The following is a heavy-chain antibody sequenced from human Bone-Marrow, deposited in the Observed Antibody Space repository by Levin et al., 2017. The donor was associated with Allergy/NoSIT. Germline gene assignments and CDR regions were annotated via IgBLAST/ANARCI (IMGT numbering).Heavy chain of an antibody. CDR2: IKEDGSDK. J-gene: IGHJ6*02. CDR1: GFTFSTYW. V-gene: IGHV3-7*01. Sequence: GGSLRLSCAASGFTFSTYWMTWVRQAPGKGLEWVANIKEDGSDKYYVDSVKGRFTISRDNAKNSLYLQMNSLRAEDTAVYYCTRDMDVWGQGTTVTVSS. CDR3: TRDMDV.